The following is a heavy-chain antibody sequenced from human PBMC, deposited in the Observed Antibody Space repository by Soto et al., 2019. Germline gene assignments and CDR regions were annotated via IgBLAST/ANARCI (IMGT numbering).Heavy chain of an antibody. D-gene: IGHD3-22*01. V-gene: IGHV4-39*01. CDR1: GGSISSSSYY. CDR2: IYYSGST. J-gene: IGHJ4*02. CDR3: GLLDYYDSSGSHLGDYFDY. Sequence: SETLSLTCTVSGGSISSSSYYWGWIRQPPGKGMEWIGSIYYSGSTYYNPSLKSRVTISVDPTKNQFSLKLSSVTAADTAVYYCGLLDYYDSSGSHLGDYFDYWGQGTLVTSPQ.